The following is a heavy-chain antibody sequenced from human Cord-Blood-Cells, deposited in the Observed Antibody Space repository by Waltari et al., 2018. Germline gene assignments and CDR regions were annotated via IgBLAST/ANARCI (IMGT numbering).Heavy chain of an antibody. D-gene: IGHD1-26*01. CDR2: IYYSGST. Sequence: QLQLQESGPGLVKPSETLSLTCTVSGGSISSSSYYWGWIRQPPGKGLEWIGSIYYSGSTYSNPSLKSRVTISVGTSKNQFSLKLSSVTAADTAVYYCARHVISIVGAPSRVYYYYMDVWGKGTTVTVSS. CDR3: ARHVISIVGAPSRVYYYYMDV. V-gene: IGHV4-39*01. CDR1: GGSISSSSYY. J-gene: IGHJ6*03.